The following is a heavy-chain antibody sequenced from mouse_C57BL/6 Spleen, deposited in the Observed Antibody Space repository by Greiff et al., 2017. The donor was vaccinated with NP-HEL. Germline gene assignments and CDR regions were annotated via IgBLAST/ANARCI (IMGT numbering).Heavy chain of an antibody. CDR3: ARWAYALDY. J-gene: IGHJ4*01. V-gene: IGHV1-69*01. Sequence: VQLQQPGAELVMPGASVKLSCKASGYTFTSYWMHWVKQRPGQGLEWIGEFDPSDSYTNYNQKFKGKSTLTVDKSSSTAYMQLSSLTSEDSAVYYCARWAYALDYWGQGTSVTVSS. CDR1: GYTFTSYW. CDR2: FDPSDSYT.